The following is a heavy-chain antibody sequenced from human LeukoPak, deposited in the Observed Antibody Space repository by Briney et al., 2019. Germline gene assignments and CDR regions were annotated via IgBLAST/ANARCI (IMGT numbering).Heavy chain of an antibody. V-gene: IGHV1-2*06. Sequence: ASVKVSCKTSGYAFTAYYIHWVRQAPGQGLEWMGRINPNSGGANYAQKFQGRVTLTRDTSISTAYMELNSLRSDDTAVYYCARSAPISAGLLGSWGQGTLVTVSS. CDR3: ARSAPISAGLLGS. D-gene: IGHD2-21*02. CDR2: INPNSGGA. J-gene: IGHJ5*02. CDR1: GYAFTAYY.